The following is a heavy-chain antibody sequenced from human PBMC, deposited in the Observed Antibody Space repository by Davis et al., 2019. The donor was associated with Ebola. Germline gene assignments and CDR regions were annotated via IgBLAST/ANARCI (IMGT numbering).Heavy chain of an antibody. CDR1: GFTFSSYA. D-gene: IGHD6-13*01. J-gene: IGHJ6*02. CDR3: ARTLVRYYGMDV. V-gene: IGHV3-23*01. Sequence: PGGSLRLSCAASGFTFSSYAMSWVRQAPGKGLEWVSAISGSGGSTYYADSVKGRFTISRDNAKNSLYLQMNSLRAEDTAVYYCARTLVRYYGMDVWGQGTTVTVSS. CDR2: ISGSGGST.